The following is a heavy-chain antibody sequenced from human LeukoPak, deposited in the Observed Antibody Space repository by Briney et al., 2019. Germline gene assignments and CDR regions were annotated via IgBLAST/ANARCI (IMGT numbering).Heavy chain of an antibody. CDR3: ARGYGSGSSHIDY. D-gene: IGHD3-10*01. V-gene: IGHV3-48*03. Sequence: GGSLRFSCAASGFTFSSYEMNWVRQAPGKGLEWVSYISSSGTTIYYAASVKGRFTISRDNAKNSLYLQMNSLRAEDTAVYYCARGYGSGSSHIDYWGQGTLVTVSS. CDR2: ISSSGTTI. CDR1: GFTFSSYE. J-gene: IGHJ4*02.